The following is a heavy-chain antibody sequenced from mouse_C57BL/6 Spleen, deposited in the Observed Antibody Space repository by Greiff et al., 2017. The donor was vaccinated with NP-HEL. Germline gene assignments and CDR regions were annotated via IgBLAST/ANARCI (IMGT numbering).Heavy chain of an antibody. CDR1: GYTFTSYW. D-gene: IGHD2-4*01. CDR2: INPSNGGT. CDR3: ARSASPYYDYDEGFAY. J-gene: IGHJ3*01. Sequence: VKLQESGTELVKPGASVKLSCKASGYTFTSYWMHWVKQRPGQGLEWIGNINPSNGGTNYNEKFKSKATLTVDKSSSTAYMQLSSLTSEDSAVYYCARSASPYYDYDEGFAYWGQGTLVTVSA. V-gene: IGHV1-53*01.